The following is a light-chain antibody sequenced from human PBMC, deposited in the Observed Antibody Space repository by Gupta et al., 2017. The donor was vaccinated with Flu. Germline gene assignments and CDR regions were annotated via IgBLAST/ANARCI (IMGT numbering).Light chain of an antibody. Sequence: DVVMTQSPLSLPVTPGQSASISCRSSQSLVSGDGNNYLNWFQQRPGRSPRHLIYQVSIRDYGVPDRFSGSGSGTDFTLKSSGVEAEDVGVYYFLHDKHLSTFGQGTKVEIK. CDR1: QSLVSGDGNNY. V-gene: IGKV2-30*01. CDR2: QVS. CDR3: LHDKHLST. J-gene: IGKJ2*01.